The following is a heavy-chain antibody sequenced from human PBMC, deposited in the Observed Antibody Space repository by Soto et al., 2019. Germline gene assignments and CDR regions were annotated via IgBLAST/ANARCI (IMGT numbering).Heavy chain of an antibody. J-gene: IGHJ4*02. CDR2: VYYSGTT. V-gene: IGHV4-30-2*06. CDR3: ARGRRVVATTKPERYYFDY. CDR1: GGSMNIGSHS. Sequence: SETLSLTCSVSGGSMNIGSHSWNWIRQSAGKGLEWIGFVYYSGTTYYNPALSSRVTISVDRAKSQFSLQLRSVTAADTAVYYCARGRRVVATTKPERYYFDYWGRGTLVTVSS. D-gene: IGHD5-12*01.